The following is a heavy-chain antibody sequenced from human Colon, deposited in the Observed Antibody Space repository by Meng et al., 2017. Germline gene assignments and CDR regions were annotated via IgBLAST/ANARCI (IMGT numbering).Heavy chain of an antibody. CDR1: GFTFSSYA. Sequence: GGSLRLSCAASGFTFSSYAMHWVRQAPGKGLEWVAVISYDGSNKYYADSVKGRFTISRDNSKNTLYLQMNSLRAEDTAVYYCARTLGAAAGTRYFDDGGQGTLVTVSS. J-gene: IGHJ4*02. D-gene: IGHD6-13*01. V-gene: IGHV3-30*04. CDR3: ARTLGAAAGTRYFDD. CDR2: ISYDGSNK.